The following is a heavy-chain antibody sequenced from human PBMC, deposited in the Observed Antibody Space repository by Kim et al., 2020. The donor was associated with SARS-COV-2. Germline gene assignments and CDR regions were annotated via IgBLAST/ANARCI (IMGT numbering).Heavy chain of an antibody. Sequence: GGSLRLSCAASGFTFSSYGMHWVRQAPGKGLECVSVIWNDGGSKYYADSVKGRFTISRDNSKNTLYLQMSSLRAEDTAVYYCAKDGHRGYDWSRAFDPWGQGTLVTVSS. J-gene: IGHJ5*02. CDR1: GFTFSSYG. D-gene: IGHD5-12*01. V-gene: IGHV3-33*06. CDR2: IWNDGGSK. CDR3: AKDGHRGYDWSRAFDP.